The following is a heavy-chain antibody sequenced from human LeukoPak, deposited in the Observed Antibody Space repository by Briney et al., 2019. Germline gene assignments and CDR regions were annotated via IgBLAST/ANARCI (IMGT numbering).Heavy chain of an antibody. V-gene: IGHV3-21*01. CDR3: ARWASKQQLYAFDI. Sequence: GGSLRLSCAASGFTVSSYSMNWVRQAPGKGLEWGSSISSSSSYKYYVDSVKGRFTISRDNAKNSLYLQMNSLRDEETAVYYCARWASKQQLYAFDIWRQGTMVTVST. CDR1: GFTVSSYS. D-gene: IGHD6-13*01. J-gene: IGHJ3*02. CDR2: ISSSSSYK.